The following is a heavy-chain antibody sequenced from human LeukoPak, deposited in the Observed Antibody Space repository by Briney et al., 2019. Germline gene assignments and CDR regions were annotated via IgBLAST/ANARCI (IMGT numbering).Heavy chain of an antibody. D-gene: IGHD3-16*02. CDR3: ARTNYVWGSYRPDDAFDI. J-gene: IGHJ3*02. CDR2: INAYTGNT. Sequence: ASVKVSCKASGYTFNTYGISWVRQAPGQGLEWMGWINAYTGNTNYAQKVQGRVTMTTDTSTNTAYMELRNLRSDDTAVYYCARTNYVWGSYRPDDAFDIWGQGTMVTAPS. CDR1: GYTFNTYG. V-gene: IGHV1-18*01.